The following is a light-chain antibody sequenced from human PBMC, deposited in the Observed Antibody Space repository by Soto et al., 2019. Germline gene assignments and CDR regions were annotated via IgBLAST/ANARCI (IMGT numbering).Light chain of an antibody. J-gene: IGKJ4*01. CDR2: DAS. V-gene: IGKV3-11*01. Sequence: EILLTQSPGTLSLSPGERSTLSCSASQSVSNNYLAWYQQKPGQAPRLLIYDASNRATGIPARFSGSGSGTDFTLTISSLEPEDFAVYYCQQRSNWPSLTFGGGTKVDIK. CDR1: QSVSNNY. CDR3: QQRSNWPSLT.